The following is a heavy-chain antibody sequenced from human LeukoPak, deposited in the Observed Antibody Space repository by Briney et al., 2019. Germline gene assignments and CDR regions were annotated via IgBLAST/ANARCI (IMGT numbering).Heavy chain of an antibody. J-gene: IGHJ5*02. V-gene: IGHV3-53*01. Sequence: PGGSLRLSCAASGFTVSSNYMNWVRQAPGKGLEWVSVIYGDGSTYYTDSVKGRFTISRDNSKNTVLLQMNSLRAEDAAVYYCARASFYYDSRALDPWGQGALVTVSS. CDR2: IYGDGST. D-gene: IGHD3-22*01. CDR3: ARASFYYDSRALDP. CDR1: GFTVSSNY.